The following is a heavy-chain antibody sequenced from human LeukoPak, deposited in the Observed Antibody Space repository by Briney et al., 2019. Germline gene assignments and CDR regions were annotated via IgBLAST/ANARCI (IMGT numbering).Heavy chain of an antibody. CDR3: ARAGILSTGDYFDP. CDR2: IYATRTT. Sequence: SETLSLTCIVSGGSITNYYWTWIRQPAGKGLEWIGRIYATRTTDYNPSLGSRLTISVDTSKNQFSLKLSSVTAADTAVYYCARAGILSTGDYFDPWGQGTLVTVSS. J-gene: IGHJ5*02. V-gene: IGHV4-4*07. CDR1: GGSITNYY. D-gene: IGHD5/OR15-5a*01.